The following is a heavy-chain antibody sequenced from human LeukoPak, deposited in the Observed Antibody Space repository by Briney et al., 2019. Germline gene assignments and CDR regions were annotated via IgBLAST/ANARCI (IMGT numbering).Heavy chain of an antibody. CDR1: GFTFSSYW. CDR3: AIYDFWSGGIDY. V-gene: IGHV3-48*04. CDR2: ISSSGSTI. D-gene: IGHD3-3*01. Sequence: GALRLSCAASGFTFSSYWMSWVRQAPGKGLEWVSYISSSGSTIYYADSVKGRFTISRDNAKNSLYLQMNSLRAEDTAVYYCAIYDFWSGGIDYWGQGTLVTVSS. J-gene: IGHJ4*02.